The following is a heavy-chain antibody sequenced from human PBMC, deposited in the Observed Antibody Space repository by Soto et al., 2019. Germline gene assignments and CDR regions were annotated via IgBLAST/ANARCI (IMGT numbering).Heavy chain of an antibody. CDR1: GGPFSGYY. J-gene: IGHJ3*02. CDR3: ARGWHYDYVWGSYRQAFDI. V-gene: IGHV4-34*01. Sequence: SETLSLTCAVYGGPFSGYYWSWIRQPPGEGLEWIGEINHGGSTNYNPSLKSRVTISVDTSKNQFSLKLSSVTAADTAVYYCARGWHYDYVWGSYRQAFDIWGQGTMVT. CDR2: INHGGST. D-gene: IGHD3-16*02.